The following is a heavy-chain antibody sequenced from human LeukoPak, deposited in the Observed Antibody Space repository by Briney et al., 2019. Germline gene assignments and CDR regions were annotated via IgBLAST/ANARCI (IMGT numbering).Heavy chain of an antibody. Sequence: PSETLSLTCTVSGGSISSGGYYWSWNRQPPGKGLEWIGYIYHSGSTYYNPSLKSRVTISVDRSKNQFSLKLSSVTAADTAVYYCARVYSSSSYVDYWGQGTLVTVSS. CDR1: GGSISSGGYY. J-gene: IGHJ4*02. CDR2: IYHSGST. V-gene: IGHV4-30-2*01. CDR3: ARVYSSSSYVDY. D-gene: IGHD6-6*01.